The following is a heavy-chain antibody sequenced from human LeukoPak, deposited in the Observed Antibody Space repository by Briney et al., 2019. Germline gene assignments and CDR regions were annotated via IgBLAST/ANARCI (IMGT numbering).Heavy chain of an antibody. V-gene: IGHV3-23*01. J-gene: IGHJ4*02. Sequence: GGSLRLSCVVSGFTFSNAWMSWVRQAPGKGLEWVSTIGGTGVRTYYADSVKGRFTISRDNSKNTLYLQINTLRAEDTAVYFCAKDRLGGPYFFHYWGQGTLVTVSS. CDR3: AKDRLGGPYFFHY. D-gene: IGHD3-16*01. CDR1: GFTFSNAW. CDR2: IGGTGVRT.